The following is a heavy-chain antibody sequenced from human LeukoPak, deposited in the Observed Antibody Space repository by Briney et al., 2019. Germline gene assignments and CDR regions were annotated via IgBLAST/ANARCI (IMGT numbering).Heavy chain of an antibody. D-gene: IGHD3-22*01. V-gene: IGHV4-4*07. CDR1: GGSITGYY. J-gene: IGHJ4*02. CDR3: AREEFLHEIDSSGYFVY. CDR2: VYSSGVG. Sequence: SETLSLTCTVSGGSITGYYWNWVRQPAGQGLEWLGRVYSSGVGNYNPSLTSRVTMSVDTSKNQFSLKLTSLTAADTAVYYCAREEFLHEIDSSGYFVYWGQGTLVTVSS.